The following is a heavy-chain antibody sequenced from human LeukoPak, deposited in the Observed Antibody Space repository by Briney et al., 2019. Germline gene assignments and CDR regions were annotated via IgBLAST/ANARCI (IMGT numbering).Heavy chain of an antibody. CDR1: GYTFTSYY. CDR3: AGTLNIAAADDY. Sequence: ASVKVSCKASGYTFTSYYMHWVRQAPGQGLEWMGIINPSGGSTSYAQKFQGRVTMTRDTSTSTVYMELSSLRSEDTAVYYCAGTLNIAAADDYWGQGTLVTVSS. D-gene: IGHD6-13*01. J-gene: IGHJ4*02. V-gene: IGHV1-46*01. CDR2: INPSGGST.